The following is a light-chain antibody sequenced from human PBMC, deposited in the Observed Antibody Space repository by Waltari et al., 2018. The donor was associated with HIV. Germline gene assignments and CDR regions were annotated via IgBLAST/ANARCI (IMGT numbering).Light chain of an antibody. CDR3: HQTRSLPWT. J-gene: IGKJ1*01. CDR2: FVS. CDR1: QNIGGS. V-gene: IGKV6-21*01. Sequence: EIVLTQSPAFTSLTPTERVTLTCRASQNIGGSLFWFQQKPGQSPKLLVKFVSQSVSGVPSRFSGGGSGTEFTLTINGLESEDAATYYCHQTRSLPWTFGQGTRVEI.